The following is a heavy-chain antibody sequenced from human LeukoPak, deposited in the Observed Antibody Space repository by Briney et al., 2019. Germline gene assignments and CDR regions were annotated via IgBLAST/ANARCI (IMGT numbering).Heavy chain of an antibody. CDR2: IIPILGIA. D-gene: IGHD3-22*01. CDR1: GGTFSSYA. J-gene: IGHJ4*02. CDR3: ARSYYDSSGPFDY. Sequence: ASVKVSCKASGGTFSSYAISWVRQAPGQGLEWMGRIIPILGIANYAQKFQGRVTMTEDTSTDTAYMELRSLRSDDTAVYYCARSYYDSSGPFDYWGQGTLVTVSS. V-gene: IGHV1-69*04.